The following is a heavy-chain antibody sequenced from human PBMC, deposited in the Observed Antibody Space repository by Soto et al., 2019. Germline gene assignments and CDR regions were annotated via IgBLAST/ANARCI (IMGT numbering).Heavy chain of an antibody. J-gene: IGHJ4*02. D-gene: IGHD3-9*01. CDR3: AKGPETGFSPFDS. Sequence: EMQLLESGGGFVQPGGSLRLSCAASGFVFSSYAMSWVRQAPGRGLEWVAAISGNGRSLYYGDSMKGRFTISRDNPRHTRYIHLNSLSAEDTAVYYCAKGPETGFSPFDSWGQGLLVTVSS. CDR2: ISGNGRSL. V-gene: IGHV3-23*01. CDR1: GFVFSSYA.